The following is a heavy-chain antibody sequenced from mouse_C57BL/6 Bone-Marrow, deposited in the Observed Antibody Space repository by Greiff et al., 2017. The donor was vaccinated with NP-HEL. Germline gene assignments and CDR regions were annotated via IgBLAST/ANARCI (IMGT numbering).Heavy chain of an antibody. CDR3: ARKDDGYYVRFAY. CDR2: IHPNSGST. J-gene: IGHJ3*01. D-gene: IGHD2-3*01. Sequence: QVQLQQPGAELVKPGASVKLSCKASGYTFTSYWMHWVKQRPGQGLEWIGMIHPNSGSTNYNEKFKSKATLTVDKSSSTAYMQLSSLTSEDSAVYYCARKDDGYYVRFAYWGQGTLVTVSA. V-gene: IGHV1-64*01. CDR1: GYTFTSYW.